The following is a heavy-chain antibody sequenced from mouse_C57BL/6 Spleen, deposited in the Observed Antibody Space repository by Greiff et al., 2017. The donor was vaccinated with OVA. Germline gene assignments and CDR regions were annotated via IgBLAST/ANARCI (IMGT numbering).Heavy chain of an antibody. D-gene: IGHD1-1*01. Sequence: VQLQESGAELVRPGTSVKMSCKASGYTFTNYWIGWAKQRPGHGLEWIGDIYPGGGYTNYNEKFKGKATLTADKSSSTAYMQFSSLTSEDSAIYYCGRGGTTVVENYAMDYWGQGTSVTVSS. CDR3: GRGGTTVVENYAMDY. V-gene: IGHV1-63*01. CDR1: GYTFTNYW. J-gene: IGHJ4*01. CDR2: IYPGGGYT.